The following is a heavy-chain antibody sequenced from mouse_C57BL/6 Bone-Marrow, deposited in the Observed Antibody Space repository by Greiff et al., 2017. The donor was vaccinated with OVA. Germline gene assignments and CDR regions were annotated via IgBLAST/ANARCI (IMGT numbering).Heavy chain of an antibody. J-gene: IGHJ2*01. Sequence: VQLQQSGAELVRPGTSVKVSCKASGYAFTNYLIEWVKQRPGQGLEWIGVINPGSGGTNYNEKFKGKATLTADKSSSTAYMQLSSLTSEDSAVYFCAIEDYSGYGPHFYYWGQGTTLTVSS. CDR1: GYAFTNYL. CDR2: INPGSGGT. V-gene: IGHV1-54*01. D-gene: IGHD2-2*01. CDR3: AIEDYSGYGPHFYY.